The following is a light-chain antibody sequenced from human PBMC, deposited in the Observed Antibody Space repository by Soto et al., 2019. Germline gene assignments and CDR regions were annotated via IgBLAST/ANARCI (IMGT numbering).Light chain of an antibody. CDR2: DAS. V-gene: IGKV3-15*01. J-gene: IGKJ2*01. Sequence: EIVLTQSPATLSLSPGGRATLSCRASQTIDNTLAWYQRKPGQAPRLLIYDASTRATGVPARFSGSGSGTDFTLTISSLQSEDFAVYYCQHYNYWPYTFGQGTKVDIK. CDR1: QTIDNT. CDR3: QHYNYWPYT.